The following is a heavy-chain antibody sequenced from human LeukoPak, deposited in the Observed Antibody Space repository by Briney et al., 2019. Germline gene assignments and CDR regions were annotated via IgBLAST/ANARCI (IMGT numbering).Heavy chain of an antibody. CDR1: GYTFTDYH. D-gene: IGHD6-19*01. Sequence: ASVKIFCKVSGYTFTDYHMHWVQQAPGKGLEWMGLVDPEDGETIYAEKFQGRVTITADTSTDTAYMELSSLRSEDTAVYYCATIGYIAVAGNYWGQGTLVTVSS. CDR2: VDPEDGET. V-gene: IGHV1-69-2*01. CDR3: ATIGYIAVAGNY. J-gene: IGHJ4*02.